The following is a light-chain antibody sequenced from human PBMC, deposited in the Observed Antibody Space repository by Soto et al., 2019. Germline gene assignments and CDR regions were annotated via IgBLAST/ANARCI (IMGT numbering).Light chain of an antibody. CDR1: SSDVGAYNY. CDR2: EVT. Sequence: QSALTQPASVSGSPGQSITISCTGTSSDVGAYNYVSWYQQHPGKAPELMIYEVTNRPSGISNRFSGSKSGNTASLTISGLRTEDEADYYCCSYTSNSTYVFGTGTKVTVL. CDR3: CSYTSNSTYV. V-gene: IGLV2-14*01. J-gene: IGLJ1*01.